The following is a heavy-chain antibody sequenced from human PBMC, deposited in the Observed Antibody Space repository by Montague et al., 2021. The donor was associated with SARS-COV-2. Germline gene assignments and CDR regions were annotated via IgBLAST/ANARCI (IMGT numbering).Heavy chain of an antibody. V-gene: IGHV4-61*02. D-gene: IGHD4-17*01. CDR3: ARAYGDYSYYYGLDV. CDR1: GGSIRSGSYY. CDR2: IYSSGST. Sequence: TLSLTCTVSGGSIRSGSYYWSWIRQPAGKGLEWMGRIYSSGSTNYNPSLKSRVTMSVDTSKNQFSLKVSSVTAADTAVYYCARAYGDYSYYYGLDVWGQGTTVIVSS. J-gene: IGHJ6*02.